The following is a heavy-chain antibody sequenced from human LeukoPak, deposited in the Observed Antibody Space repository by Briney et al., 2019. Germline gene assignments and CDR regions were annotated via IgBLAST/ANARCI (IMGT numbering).Heavy chain of an antibody. CDR2: TYYRSKWVY. V-gene: IGHV6-1*01. D-gene: IGHD1-26*01. CDR3: ARWDHAGAYINY. J-gene: IGHJ4*02. Sequence: SQTLSLTCAISGDSVSSNSVAWSWIRQSPSRGLEWLGRTYYRSKWVYEYAVSVKSRITIDPDTSKNQFSLQPNSVTPEDTAVYYCARWDHAGAYINYGGQGSLVTVSS. CDR1: GDSVSSNSVA.